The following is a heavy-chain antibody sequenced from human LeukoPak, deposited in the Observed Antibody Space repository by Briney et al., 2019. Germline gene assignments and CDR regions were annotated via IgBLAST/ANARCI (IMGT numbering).Heavy chain of an antibody. D-gene: IGHD3-9*01. CDR3: ARDPGDTDWYNFDF. V-gene: IGHV4-59*11. Sequence: SDTLSLTCTVSGGSLSGHFWSWFRRPPGKGLENIGYIHSSGSTNYNPSYKSRVTVSLEMSKNQFSLSLSSVTAADTAVYYRARDPGDTDWYNFDFWGQGILVTVSS. CDR1: GGSLSGHF. J-gene: IGHJ4*02. CDR2: IHSSGST.